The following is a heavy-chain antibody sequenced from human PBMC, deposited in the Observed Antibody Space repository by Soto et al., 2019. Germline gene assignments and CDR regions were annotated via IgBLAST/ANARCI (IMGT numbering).Heavy chain of an antibody. J-gene: IGHJ6*02. Sequence: GGSLRLSCAASGFPFSNAWMNWVRQDPGKGLEWVGRIKSKTDGGTTDYAAPVKGRFTISRDDSKNTLYLQMNSLKTEDTAVYYCTKQLVLYYYYGMDVWGQGTTVTVSS. CDR2: IKSKTDGGTT. D-gene: IGHD6-13*01. V-gene: IGHV3-15*07. CDR1: GFPFSNAW. CDR3: TKQLVLYYYYGMDV.